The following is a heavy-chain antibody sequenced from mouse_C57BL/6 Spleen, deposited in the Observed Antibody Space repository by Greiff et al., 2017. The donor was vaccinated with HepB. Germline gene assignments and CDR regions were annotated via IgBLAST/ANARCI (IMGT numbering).Heavy chain of an antibody. CDR2: IYPRDGST. CDR1: GYTFTDHT. D-gene: IGHD1-1*01. Sequence: VQLQQSDAELVKPGASVKISCKVSGYTFTDHTIHWMKQRPEQGLEWIGYIYPRDGSTKYNEKFKGKATLTADKSSSTAYMQLNSLTSEDFAVYFCARERGYYGSSYAWFAYWGQGTLVTVSA. J-gene: IGHJ3*01. V-gene: IGHV1-78*01. CDR3: ARERGYYGSSYAWFAY.